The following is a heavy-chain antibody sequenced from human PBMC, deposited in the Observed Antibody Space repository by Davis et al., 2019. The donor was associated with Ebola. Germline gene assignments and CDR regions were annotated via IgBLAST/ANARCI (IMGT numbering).Heavy chain of an antibody. CDR2: ISYDGSNK. D-gene: IGHD4-17*01. CDR3: AKERASVTTPGIFDY. V-gene: IGHV3-30*04. Sequence: GESLKISCAASGFTFSGSAMHWVRQAPGKGLEWVAVISYDGSNKYYADSVKGRFTISRDNAKNTLYLQMNSLRAEDTAVYYCAKERASVTTPGIFDYWGQGTLVTVSS. CDR1: GFTFSGSA. J-gene: IGHJ4*02.